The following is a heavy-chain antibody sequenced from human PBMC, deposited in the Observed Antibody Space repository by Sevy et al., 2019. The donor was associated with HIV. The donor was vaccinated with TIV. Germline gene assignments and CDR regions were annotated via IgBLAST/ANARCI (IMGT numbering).Heavy chain of an antibody. D-gene: IGHD2-15*01. CDR2: VRYDGGNE. V-gene: IGHV3-33*01. J-gene: IGHJ6*02. CDR3: ARYWVSPGPLIDNYGMDV. CDR1: GFTFRSYD. Sequence: GGSLRLSCAASGFTFRSYDMHWVRQAPGKGLEWVAIVRYDGGNEQYADSMKGRFTISRDNSRNTLHLQMNSLRAGDTAVYVCARYWVSPGPLIDNYGMDVWGQGTTVTVSS.